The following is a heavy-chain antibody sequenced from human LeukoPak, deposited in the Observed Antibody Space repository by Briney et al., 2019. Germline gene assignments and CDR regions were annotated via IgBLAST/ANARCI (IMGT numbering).Heavy chain of an antibody. V-gene: IGHV3-9*01. CDR3: AKDMRGAAAGL. D-gene: IGHD6-13*01. CDR2: ISWNSGSI. J-gene: IGHJ3*01. CDR1: GFTFDDYA. Sequence: PGGSLRLSCAASGFTFDDYAMHWVRQAPGKGLEWVSGISWNSGSIGYADSVKSRFTISRDNAKNSLYLQMNSLRAEDTALYYCAKDMRGAAAGLWGQGTMVTVSS.